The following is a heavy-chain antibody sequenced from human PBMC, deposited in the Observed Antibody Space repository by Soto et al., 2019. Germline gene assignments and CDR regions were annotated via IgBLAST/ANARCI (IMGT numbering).Heavy chain of an antibody. CDR2: INVGNGNT. CDR1: GYIFTSYA. J-gene: IGHJ4*02. Sequence: ASVKVSCKASGYIFTSYAMHWVRQAPGHRLEWMGWINVGNGNTKYSQKFQGRVTITRDISTSTAYMELRSLRSDDTAVYYCARDYQYYDSSGYYLAPFWDYWGQGILVTVSS. D-gene: IGHD3-22*01. CDR3: ARDYQYYDSSGYYLAPFWDY. V-gene: IGHV1-3*01.